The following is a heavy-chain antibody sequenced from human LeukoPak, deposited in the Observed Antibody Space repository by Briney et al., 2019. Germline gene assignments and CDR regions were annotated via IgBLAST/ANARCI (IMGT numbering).Heavy chain of an antibody. CDR3: ARAVSVTTVTMAY. CDR2: INPSGGST. CDR1: GYTFTSYY. V-gene: IGHV1-46*01. J-gene: IGHJ4*02. D-gene: IGHD4-17*01. Sequence: ASVKVPCKASGYTFTSYYMHWARQAPGQGLEWMGIINPSGGSTSYAQKFQGRVTMTRDTSTSTVYMELSSLRSEDTAVYYCARAVSVTTVTMAYWGQGTLVTVSS.